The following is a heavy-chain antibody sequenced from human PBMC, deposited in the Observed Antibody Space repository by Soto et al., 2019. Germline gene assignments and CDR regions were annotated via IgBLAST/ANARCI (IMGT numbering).Heavy chain of an antibody. J-gene: IGHJ4*02. Sequence: XGSLRLTCAASGFSLEDYPMHWVRHTPGKGPEWISLISWDGGRTLYSDSVKGRFIISRDNSKNSLYLQMNSLKTEDTALYFCARGSYDLLTGQKRYFDHWGQGTLVTV. CDR2: ISWDGGRT. CDR3: ARGSYDLLTGQKRYFDH. V-gene: IGHV3-43*01. D-gene: IGHD3-9*01. CDR1: GFSLEDYP.